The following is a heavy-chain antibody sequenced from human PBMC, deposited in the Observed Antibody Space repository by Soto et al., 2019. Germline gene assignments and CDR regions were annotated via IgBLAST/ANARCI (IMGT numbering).Heavy chain of an antibody. Sequence: ASVEVSCKASGYTFTSYAIHWVRQAPGQRLEWMGWINAGNGNTKYSQKFQGRVTITRDTSASTAYMELSSLRSEETAVYYCARSGIAAAGTYYYGMDVWGQGNTLTV. CDR2: INAGNGNT. CDR1: GYTFTSYA. V-gene: IGHV1-3*01. D-gene: IGHD6-13*01. J-gene: IGHJ6*02. CDR3: ARSGIAAAGTYYYGMDV.